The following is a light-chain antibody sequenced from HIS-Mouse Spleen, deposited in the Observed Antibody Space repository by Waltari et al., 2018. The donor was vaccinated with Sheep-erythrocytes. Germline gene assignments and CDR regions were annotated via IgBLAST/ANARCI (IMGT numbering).Light chain of an antibody. CDR2: DVS. J-gene: IGLJ3*02. Sequence: QSALTQPASVSGSPGQSITISCTGTSSDAGGYYDVSWYQQHPGKAPKLMIYDVSNRPSGVSNRFSGSKSGNTASLTISGLQAEDEADYYCSSYTSSSTWVFGGGTKLTVL. CDR3: SSYTSSSTWV. V-gene: IGLV2-14*03. CDR1: SSDAGGYYD.